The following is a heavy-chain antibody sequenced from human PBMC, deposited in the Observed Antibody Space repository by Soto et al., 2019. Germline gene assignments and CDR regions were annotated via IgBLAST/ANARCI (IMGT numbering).Heavy chain of an antibody. CDR1: GYTFSVYH. CDR2: VHPNSGDT. CDR3: AKELQRGMDV. V-gene: IGHV1-2*02. J-gene: IGHJ6*02. Sequence: ASVKVSCKASGYTFSVYHMHWVRQAPGQGLEWMGWVHPNSGDTNYAQSFEGRVTMTRDTSINTAYMELGRLTSDDTAVYYCAKELQRGMDVWGQGTTVTVSS. D-gene: IGHD4-4*01.